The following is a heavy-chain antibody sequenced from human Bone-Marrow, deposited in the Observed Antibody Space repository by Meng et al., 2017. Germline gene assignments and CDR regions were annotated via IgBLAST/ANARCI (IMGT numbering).Heavy chain of an antibody. J-gene: IGHJ1*01. D-gene: IGHD6-19*01. Sequence: LQVQVVDPGSELTSPASSLNCPVRRSAYTFTRYYWSWIRQPPGKGLEWIGRIYYSGGTYYYPSLMSRVSISVDTSKNQFSLMLSSVTAADKAVDYCARVHIDSSGWYSIQHWGQGTLVTVSS. CDR1: RSAYTFTRYY. CDR2: IYYSGGT. V-gene: IGHV4-39*07. CDR3: ARVHIDSSGWYSIQH.